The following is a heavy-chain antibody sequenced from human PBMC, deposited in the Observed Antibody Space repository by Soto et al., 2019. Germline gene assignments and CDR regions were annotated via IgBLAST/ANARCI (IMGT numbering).Heavy chain of an antibody. CDR2: ISAGGINT. V-gene: IGHV3-30*18. J-gene: IGHJ4*02. CDR1: GFTFSNYG. CDR3: AKDRVYCSSTSCPSADY. D-gene: IGHD2-2*01. Sequence: PGGSLRLSCAACGFTFSNYGIHWVRQAPGKGLEWVSVISAGGINTYYADSLRGRFTVSRDNSRNTLYLQMNNVRAEDTAIYYCAKDRVYCSSTSCPSADYWGQGTLVTVSS.